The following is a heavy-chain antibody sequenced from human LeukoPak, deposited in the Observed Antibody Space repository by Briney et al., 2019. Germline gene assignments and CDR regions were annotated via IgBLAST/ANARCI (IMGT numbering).Heavy chain of an antibody. J-gene: IGHJ2*01. D-gene: IGHD3-10*01. V-gene: IGHV1-46*01. CDR2: INPSGGST. CDR1: GYTFTSYY. Sequence: ALVKVSCKASGYTFTSYYMHWVRQAPGQGLEWMGIINPSGGSTSYAQKFQGRVTMTRDTSTSTVYMELSSLRSEDTAVYYCARDRRHHTYYYGSGSYDWYFDLWGRGTLVTVSS. CDR3: ARDRRHHTYYYGSGSYDWYFDL.